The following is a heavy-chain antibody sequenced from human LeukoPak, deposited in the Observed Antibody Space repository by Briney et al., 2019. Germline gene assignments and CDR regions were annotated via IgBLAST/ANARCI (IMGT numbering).Heavy chain of an antibody. D-gene: IGHD3-10*01. CDR1: GFTFRNCG. V-gene: IGHV3-23*01. J-gene: IGHJ4*02. CDR3: AKRGPIYSSTPGNYFDY. CDR2: ISGSDDGT. Sequence: GGSLRLSCVASGFTFRNCGMTWVRQAPGKGMEWVSTISGSDDGTYYADSVRGRFTISRDNSKNTLYLQMKALRDEDTATYYCAKRGPIYSSTPGNYFDYWGQGTLVTVSS.